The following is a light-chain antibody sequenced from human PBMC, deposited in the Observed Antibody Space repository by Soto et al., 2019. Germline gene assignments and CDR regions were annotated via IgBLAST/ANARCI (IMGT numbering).Light chain of an antibody. CDR3: QQYGSSPRT. J-gene: IGKJ1*01. Sequence: EIVLTQSPGTLSLSPGERATLSCRSSQSVSSTYLAWYQQKPGQALRLLIYGASTRGTGIPDRFSGSGSGTDCTLTISRLEPEDFAVYFCQQYGSSPRTFGQGTKVDIK. CDR1: QSVSSTY. V-gene: IGKV3-20*01. CDR2: GAS.